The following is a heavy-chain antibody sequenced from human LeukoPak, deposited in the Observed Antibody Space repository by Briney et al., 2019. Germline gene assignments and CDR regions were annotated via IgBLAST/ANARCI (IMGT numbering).Heavy chain of an antibody. CDR2: ITSSSSII. Sequence: GGSLRLSCAASGFTFSTYRMNWVRQAPGKGLEWVSYITSSSSIIYYADSVKGRFTISRDNAKNSLYLQMNSLRDQDTAVYYCAGDCRDAYNYFDYWGQGTLVTVSS. D-gene: IGHD5-24*01. CDR1: GFTFSTYR. CDR3: AGDCRDAYNYFDY. J-gene: IGHJ4*02. V-gene: IGHV3-48*02.